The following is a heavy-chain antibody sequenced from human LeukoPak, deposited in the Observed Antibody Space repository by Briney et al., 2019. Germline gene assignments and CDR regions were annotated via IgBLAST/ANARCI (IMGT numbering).Heavy chain of an antibody. J-gene: IGHJ4*02. CDR2: IYYSGST. V-gene: IGHV4-59*01. CDR1: GGSISSYY. CDR3: ARAMTTVTPIDY. Sequence: QSSETLSLTCTVSGGSISSYYWSWIRQPPGKGLEWIGYIYYSGSTNYNPPLKSRVTISVDTSKNQFSLKLSSVTAADTAVYYCARAMTTVTPIDYWGQGTLVTVSS. D-gene: IGHD4-17*01.